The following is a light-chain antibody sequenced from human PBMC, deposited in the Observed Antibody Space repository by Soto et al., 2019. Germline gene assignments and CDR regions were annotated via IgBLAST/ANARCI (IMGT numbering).Light chain of an antibody. Sequence: QSALTQPASVSGSPGQSITISCTGTRSDVGGYNYVSWYQHHPGKAPKLIIYEVTNRPSGVSNRFSGSKSGNTASLTISGLQAEYEADYYCTSYTITTTLVLFGGGTQLTVL. CDR3: TSYTITTTLVL. CDR1: RSDVGGYNY. CDR2: EVT. V-gene: IGLV2-14*01. J-gene: IGLJ3*02.